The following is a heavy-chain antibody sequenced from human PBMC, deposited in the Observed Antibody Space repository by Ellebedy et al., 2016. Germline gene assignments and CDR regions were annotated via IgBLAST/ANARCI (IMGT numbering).Heavy chain of an antibody. J-gene: IGHJ2*01. D-gene: IGHD2-15*01. CDR2: ISAAAI. CDR1: GFDFSYHI. V-gene: IGHV3-69-1*01. Sequence: GGSLRLXXAASGFDFSYHIFNWMRQAPGKGLEWVSHISAAAIYYRDSVKGRFTISRDDAKNSLYLQMDNLRAEDTAVYYCARGGGCTYDSCYFPDVWGRGTLVTVSS. CDR3: ARGGGCTYDSCYFPDV.